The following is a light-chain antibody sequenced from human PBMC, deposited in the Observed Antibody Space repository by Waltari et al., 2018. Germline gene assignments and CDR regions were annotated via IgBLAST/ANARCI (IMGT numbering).Light chain of an antibody. CDR2: DND. CDR1: SSNTRAGPD. V-gene: IGLV1-40*01. CDR3: QSYDSGQWV. J-gene: IGLJ3*02. Sequence: QSVSTQPPSVSGAPGQRVPISCTGSSSNTRAGPDVHWYQQFSGTAPKLLIFDNDNRPSGVPDRFSGSRSGTSAYLAITGLQTDDEADYFCQSYDSGQWVFGGGTKVTVL.